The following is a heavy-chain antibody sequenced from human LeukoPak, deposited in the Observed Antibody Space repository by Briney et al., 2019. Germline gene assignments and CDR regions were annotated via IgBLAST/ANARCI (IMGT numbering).Heavy chain of an antibody. Sequence: SETLSLTCTVSGGSISSSTYYWSWIRQPPGKGLEWIGEINHSGSTNYNPSLKSRVTIPVDTSKNQFSLKLSSVTAADTAVYYCARAQSHWGQGTLVTVSS. CDR1: GGSISSSTYY. J-gene: IGHJ1*01. V-gene: IGHV4-39*07. CDR2: INHSGST. CDR3: ARAQSH.